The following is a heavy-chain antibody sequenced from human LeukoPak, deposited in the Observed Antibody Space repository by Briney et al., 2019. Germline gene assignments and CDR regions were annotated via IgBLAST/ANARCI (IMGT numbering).Heavy chain of an antibody. Sequence: PGGSLRVSCAASGFTFSSASMNCVRQTPGKGLEWVSSISSSGKYIYYADSMKGRFTISRDNAKGSVSLQMNSLRVEDTAIYFCVRDLGARIRCYSHWGQGTLVTASS. CDR2: ISSSGKYI. CDR3: VRDLGARIRCYSH. V-gene: IGHV3-21*01. CDR1: GFTFSSAS. D-gene: IGHD3-16*01. J-gene: IGHJ4*02.